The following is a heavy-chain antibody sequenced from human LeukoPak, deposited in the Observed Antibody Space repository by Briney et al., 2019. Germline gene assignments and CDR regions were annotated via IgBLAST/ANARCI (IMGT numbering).Heavy chain of an antibody. CDR2: INSDGSST. V-gene: IGHV3-74*01. CDR1: GFTFSSYW. J-gene: IGHJ3*01. Sequence: GGSLRLSCAASGFTFSSYWMHWVRQAPGKGLVWVSRINSDGSSTSYADSVKGRFTVSRDNAKNTLYLQMNSLRAEDTAVYYCARVPTWPSAFDFWGQGTMVTVSS. CDR3: ARVPTWPSAFDF.